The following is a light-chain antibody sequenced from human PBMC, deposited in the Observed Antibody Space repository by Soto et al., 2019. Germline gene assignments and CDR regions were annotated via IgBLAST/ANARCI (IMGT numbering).Light chain of an antibody. CDR3: QQYNSYWT. CDR2: KAS. Sequence: QIPQSPATLSGSVGDRVTITCRASQTISSWLAWYQQKPGKAPKLLIYKASSLESGVPSRFSGSGSGTEFTLTTSSLQPDDFATYYCQQYNSYWTFGQGTKVDIK. J-gene: IGKJ1*01. CDR1: QTISSW. V-gene: IGKV1-5*03.